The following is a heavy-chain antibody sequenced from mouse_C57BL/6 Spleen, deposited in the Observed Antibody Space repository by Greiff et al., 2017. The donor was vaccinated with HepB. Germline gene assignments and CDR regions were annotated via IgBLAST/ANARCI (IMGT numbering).Heavy chain of an antibody. Sequence: EVKLMESGPVLVKPGASVKMSCKASGYTFTDYYMNWVKQSHGKSLEWIGVINPYNGGTSYNQKFKGKATLTVDKSSSTAYMELNSLTSEDSAVYYCARAIYYGNYVDYWGQGTTLTVSS. CDR3: ARAIYYGNYVDY. D-gene: IGHD2-1*01. V-gene: IGHV1-19*01. CDR2: INPYNGGT. J-gene: IGHJ2*01. CDR1: GYTFTDYY.